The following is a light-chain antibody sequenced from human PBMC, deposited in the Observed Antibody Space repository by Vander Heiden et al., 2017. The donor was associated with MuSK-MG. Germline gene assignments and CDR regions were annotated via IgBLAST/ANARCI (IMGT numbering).Light chain of an antibody. CDR2: TND. CDR3: ASWDDSLKGWV. J-gene: IGLJ3*02. CDR1: SSNIGSNT. Sequence: QSVLTQPPSVSGTPAQRLTIACSGRSSNIGSNTVNWYQQVPGTAPKLRVYTNDQRPSGVPARFSGAKSGTSASLAISGLQAEDEADYYCASWDDSLKGWVFGGGTKLTVL. V-gene: IGLV1-44*01.